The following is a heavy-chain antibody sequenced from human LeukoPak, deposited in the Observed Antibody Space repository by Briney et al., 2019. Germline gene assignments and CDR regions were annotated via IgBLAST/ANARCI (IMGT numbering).Heavy chain of an antibody. CDR1: GFTFRSYW. D-gene: IGHD5-12*01. CDR3: ARVGYSGWNLEY. CDR2: INQGGSVK. J-gene: IGHJ4*02. Sequence: PGGSLRLSCAASGFTFRSYWMSWVRQAPGKGLEWVANINQGGSVKYYVGSVKGRFTISRDDDKNSLDVQMNSRRDEDTAVYYCARVGYSGWNLEYWGQGTLVTVSS. V-gene: IGHV3-7*01.